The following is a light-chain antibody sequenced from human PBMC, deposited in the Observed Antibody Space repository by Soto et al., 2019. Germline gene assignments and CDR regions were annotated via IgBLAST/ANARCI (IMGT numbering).Light chain of an antibody. Sequence: HSGLTLPASVSGSPGQSITISCTGTSSDVGRYNYVSWYQQHPGKAPKLMIYEVSNRPSRVSNRFSVFKSGNTASLTISGLQAEDEADYYCSSYTSSSTYVFGTGTKVTVL. V-gene: IGLV2-14*01. J-gene: IGLJ1*01. CDR2: EVS. CDR1: SSDVGRYNY. CDR3: SSYTSSSTYV.